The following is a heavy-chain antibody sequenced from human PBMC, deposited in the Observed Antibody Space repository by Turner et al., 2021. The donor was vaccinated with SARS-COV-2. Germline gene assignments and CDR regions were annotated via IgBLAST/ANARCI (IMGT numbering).Heavy chain of an antibody. Sequence: QVQLLESGGGVVQPGRSLRLSCAASGFTFSSYGMHWVRQAPGKGLEWVAIIWYDGSNKYYADSVKGRFTISRDNSQNTLYLQMNSLRAEDTAVYYCAREHPPSSWQTYYFDFWGQGTLVTVSS. D-gene: IGHD6-13*01. CDR1: GFTFSSYG. V-gene: IGHV3-33*08. CDR3: AREHPPSSWQTYYFDF. J-gene: IGHJ4*02. CDR2: IWYDGSNK.